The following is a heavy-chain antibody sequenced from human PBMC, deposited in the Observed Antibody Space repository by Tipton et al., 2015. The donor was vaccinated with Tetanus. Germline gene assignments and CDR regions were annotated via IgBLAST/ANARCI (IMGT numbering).Heavy chain of an antibody. CDR3: ARAGFEGSSSSGYFDH. CDR1: GGSISGPYF. CDR2: IYYSGST. D-gene: IGHD2-2*01. J-gene: IGHJ4*02. Sequence: GLVKPSQTLSVACTVSGGSISGPYFWNWIRQRPGKGPEWIGYIYYSGSTYYNPSLKSRVSMSVDTSKNQFFLNLTSVTAADTAVYYCARAGFEGSSSSGYFDHWGLGVLVTVSS. V-gene: IGHV4-31*03.